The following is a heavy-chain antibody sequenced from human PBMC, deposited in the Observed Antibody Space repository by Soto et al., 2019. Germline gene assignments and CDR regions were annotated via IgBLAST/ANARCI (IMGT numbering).Heavy chain of an antibody. Sequence: SETLSLTCTVSGGSISSYYWSWIRQPPGKGLEWIGYIYYSGSTNYNPSLKSRVTISVDTSKNQFSLKLSSVTAADTAVYYCARPATDGDKDDYWGQGTLVTVSS. CDR2: IYYSGST. CDR1: GGSISSYY. D-gene: IGHD4-17*01. CDR3: ARPATDGDKDDY. J-gene: IGHJ4*02. V-gene: IGHV4-59*08.